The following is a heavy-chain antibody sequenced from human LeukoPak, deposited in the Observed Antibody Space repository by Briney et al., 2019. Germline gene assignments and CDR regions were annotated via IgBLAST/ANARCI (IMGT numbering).Heavy chain of an antibody. CDR3: AKDISGYSGHRIPHGMDV. D-gene: IGHD5-12*01. J-gene: IGHJ6*02. Sequence: GGSLRLSCAASGFTFSSYGMHWVRQAPGKGLEWVAFIRYDGSNKYYADSVKGRFTISRDNSKNSLYLQMNSLRAEDTALYYCAKDISGYSGHRIPHGMDVWGQGTTVTVSS. V-gene: IGHV3-30*02. CDR2: IRYDGSNK. CDR1: GFTFSSYG.